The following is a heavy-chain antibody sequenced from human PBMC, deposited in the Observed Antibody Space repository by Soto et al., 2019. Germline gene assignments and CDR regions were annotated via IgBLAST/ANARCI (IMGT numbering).Heavy chain of an antibody. CDR2: IYYSGST. D-gene: IGHD3-3*01. CDR3: ARHVKDYYDFWSGYSDY. V-gene: IGHV4-39*01. J-gene: IGHJ4*02. Sequence: SETLSLTCTVSGGSISSSSYYWGWIRQPPGKGLEWIGSIYYSGSTYYNPSLKSRVTISVDTSKNQFSLKLSSVTAADTAVYYCARHVKDYYDFWSGYSDYWGQGTLVTVSS. CDR1: GGSISSSSYY.